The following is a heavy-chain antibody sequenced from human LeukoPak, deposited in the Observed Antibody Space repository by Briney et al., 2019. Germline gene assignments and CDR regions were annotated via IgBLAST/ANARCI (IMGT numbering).Heavy chain of an antibody. D-gene: IGHD5-18*01. CDR2: ISWNSGSI. Sequence: QTGGSLRLFCAACGFTFDDYAMLWVRQAPGKGLEWVSGISWNSGSIGYADSVKGRFTISRDNAKNSLYLQMNSLRAEDTALYYCAKDMRGVDTALNYYYGMDVWGQGTTVTVSS. J-gene: IGHJ6*02. CDR3: AKDMRGVDTALNYYYGMDV. V-gene: IGHV3-9*01. CDR1: GFTFDDYA.